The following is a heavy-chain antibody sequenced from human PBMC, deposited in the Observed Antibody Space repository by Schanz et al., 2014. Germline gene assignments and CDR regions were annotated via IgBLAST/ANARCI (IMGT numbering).Heavy chain of an antibody. Sequence: QVQLQESGPGLVKPSQTLSLTCAVSGGSISSGGYSWSWLRQPPGQGLEWLGYIYYSETSYYNPSRKSRLTSAGDTSNTQFSLKLTSGTAADTAMYYCARLTPVGDGDTDAFDIWGQGTMVAVSS. V-gene: IGHV4-30-4*07. CDR3: ARLTPVGDGDTDAFDI. D-gene: IGHD4-17*01. J-gene: IGHJ3*02. CDR1: GGSISSGGYS. CDR2: IYYSETS.